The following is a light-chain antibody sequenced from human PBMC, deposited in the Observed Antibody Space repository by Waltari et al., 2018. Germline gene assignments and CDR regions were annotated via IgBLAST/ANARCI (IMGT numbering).Light chain of an antibody. V-gene: IGLV7-46*01. Sequence: WFREKLGQVPRTLIYDTSNRHSWTPSRFSVSLFGGKAALTLSGAQPEDEAEYYCLLWYSGARWVFGGGTKLSVL. J-gene: IGLJ3*02. CDR3: LLWYSGARWV. CDR2: DTS.